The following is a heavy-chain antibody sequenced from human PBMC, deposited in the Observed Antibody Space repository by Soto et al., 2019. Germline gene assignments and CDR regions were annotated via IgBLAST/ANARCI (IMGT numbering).Heavy chain of an antibody. CDR2: ISTYNSNT. D-gene: IGHD2-15*01. CDR3: AREGYCSSGSCALYSHDFFGMDV. CDR1: HYSFARYG. Sequence: SVKVSCKASHYSFARYGISWVRQAPGQGLEWMGWISTYNSNTKYAQKFQGRVTMTTDTPTSTAYMNLRSLTSDDTAVYYCAREGYCSSGSCALYSHDFFGMDVWGQGTTVTVSS. J-gene: IGHJ6*02. V-gene: IGHV1-18*01.